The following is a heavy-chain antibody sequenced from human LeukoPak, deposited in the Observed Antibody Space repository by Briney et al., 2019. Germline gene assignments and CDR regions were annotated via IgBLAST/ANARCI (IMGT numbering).Heavy chain of an antibody. Sequence: GGSLRLSCAVSGLPVRNNYMNWVRQAPGKGLGWVSIIYSGGRTYYADSAKGRFTISRDIFKNTVYLQMNSLRAEDTAVYYCAKGGPYDSSRVFDYWGQGTLVTVSS. CDR1: GLPVRNNY. CDR2: IYSGGRT. D-gene: IGHD3-22*01. V-gene: IGHV3-53*01. J-gene: IGHJ4*02. CDR3: AKGGPYDSSRVFDY.